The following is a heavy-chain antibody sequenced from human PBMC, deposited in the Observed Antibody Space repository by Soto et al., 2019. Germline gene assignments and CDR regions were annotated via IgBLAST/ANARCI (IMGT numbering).Heavy chain of an antibody. J-gene: IGHJ4*02. Sequence: ITLKESGPTLVKPTQTLTLTCTYSGFSLTTSGAGVGWIRQPPGKALEWLALISWNDDKRYNPGLESRLTITKDTSKNQVILTLTNMDPVATATYFCAHRYGGTCYRWYFDSRGQGTLVSVAS. V-gene: IGHV2-5*01. CDR2: ISWNDDK. CDR3: AHRYGGTCYRWYFDS. CDR1: GFSLTTSGAG. D-gene: IGHD2-15*01.